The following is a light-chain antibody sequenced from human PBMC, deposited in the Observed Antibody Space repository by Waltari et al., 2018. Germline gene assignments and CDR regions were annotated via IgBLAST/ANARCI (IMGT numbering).Light chain of an antibody. V-gene: IGKV4-1*01. CDR3: QQYYSLPLT. J-gene: IGKJ4*01. Sequence: DIVMTQSPDSLAVSLGERATINCKSSQSLLSRSNNKNYLAWYRQKPGQPPKLLIYWASTRESGVPDRFSGSGSGADFTLTISSLQAEDVAAYYCQQYYSLPLTFGGGTKVEI. CDR1: QSLLSRSNNKNY. CDR2: WAS.